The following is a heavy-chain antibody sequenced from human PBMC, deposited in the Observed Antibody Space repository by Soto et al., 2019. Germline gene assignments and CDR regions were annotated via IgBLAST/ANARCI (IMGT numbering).Heavy chain of an antibody. CDR2: IYYSGST. Sequence: SETLSLTCTVSGGPISSYYWSWIRQPPGKGLEWIGYIYYSGSTNYNPSLKSRVTISVDTSKNQFSLKLSSVTAADTAVYYCARGYRYFDYWGQGTLVTVSS. J-gene: IGHJ4*02. CDR3: ARGYRYFDY. CDR1: GGPISSYY. V-gene: IGHV4-59*01. D-gene: IGHD2-2*02.